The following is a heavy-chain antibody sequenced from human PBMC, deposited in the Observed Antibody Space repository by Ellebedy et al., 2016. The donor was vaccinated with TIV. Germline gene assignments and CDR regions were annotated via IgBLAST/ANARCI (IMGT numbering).Heavy chain of an antibody. J-gene: IGHJ5*02. D-gene: IGHD4-11*01. CDR1: GGTFRTYT. CDR3: ARGKDSGNYVGWFDL. CDR2: ILPISPTP. V-gene: IGHV1-69*13. Sequence: ASVKVSCKASGGTFRTYTVTWVRQAPGQGLEWVGGILPISPTPNYAQKFQGRVTITADESANIVYMELSSLSSEDTAVYYCARGKDSGNYVGWFDLWGQGTLVTVSS.